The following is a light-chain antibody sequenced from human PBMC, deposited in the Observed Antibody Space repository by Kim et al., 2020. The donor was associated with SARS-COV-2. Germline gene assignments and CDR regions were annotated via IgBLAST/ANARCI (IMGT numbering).Light chain of an antibody. CDR1: KVGDKN. J-gene: IGLJ2*01. CDR2: QDN. Sequence: VTPGQTASITCAGDKVGDKNVSWYQQKPGQSPMVVIYQDNKRPSGIPERFSGSNSGNTATMTISGTQTLDEADYYCQAWDTTTVTFGGGTKLTVL. CDR3: QAWDTTTVT. V-gene: IGLV3-1*01.